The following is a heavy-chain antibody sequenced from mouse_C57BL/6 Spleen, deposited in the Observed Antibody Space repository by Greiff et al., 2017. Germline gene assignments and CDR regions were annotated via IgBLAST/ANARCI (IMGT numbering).Heavy chain of an antibody. V-gene: IGHV1-82*01. CDR3: ASHYGSSDYYAMDY. CDR1: GYAFSSSW. Sequence: QVHVKQSGPELVKPGASVKISCKASGYAFSSSWMNWVKQRPGKGLEWIGRIYPGDGDTNYNGKFKGKAPLTADKSSSTAYIQLSSLTSEDSAGYFCASHYGSSDYYAMDYWGQGTSVTVSS. CDR2: IYPGDGDT. D-gene: IGHD1-1*01. J-gene: IGHJ4*01.